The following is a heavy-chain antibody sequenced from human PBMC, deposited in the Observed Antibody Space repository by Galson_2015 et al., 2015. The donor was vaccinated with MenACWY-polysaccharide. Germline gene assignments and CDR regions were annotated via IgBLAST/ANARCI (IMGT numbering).Heavy chain of an antibody. CDR3: ARVEKYSGSYYILH. CDR1: VYSISSGYY. D-gene: IGHD1-26*01. Sequence: SEPLSLTCAVSVYSISSGYYWGWIRQPPGKGLEWIGSIYHSGSTYYNPSLKSRVTISVDTSKNQFSLKISSVTAADTAVYYCARVEKYSGSYYILHWGQGTLVTVSS. V-gene: IGHV4-38-2*01. CDR2: IYHSGST. J-gene: IGHJ4*02.